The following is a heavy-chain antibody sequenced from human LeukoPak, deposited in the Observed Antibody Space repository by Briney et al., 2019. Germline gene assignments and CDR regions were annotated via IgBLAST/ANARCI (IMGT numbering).Heavy chain of an antibody. CDR2: THHSGSS. CDR1: GDSVSYDNW. J-gene: IGHJ4*02. D-gene: IGHD2-21*01. V-gene: IGHV4-4*02. CDR3: ARHHYFALAY. Sequence: PSETLSLTCAVSGDSVSYDNWWSWVRQPPGKGLEWIGETHHSGSSNYNPSLKSRDAVSVDKSKNQVSLSLTSVTAADTAVYYCARHHYFALAYWGQGTLVTVSS.